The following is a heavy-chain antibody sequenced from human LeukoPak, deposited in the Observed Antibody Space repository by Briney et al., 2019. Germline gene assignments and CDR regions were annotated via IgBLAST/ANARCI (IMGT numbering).Heavy chain of an antibody. CDR2: IYYSGST. V-gene: IGHV4-4*02. CDR3: AGGSGPYYFDY. D-gene: IGHD3-16*01. J-gene: IGHJ4*02. Sequence: SETLSLTCAVSGGSLSSSNWWSWVRQPPGKGLEWIGYIYYSGSTNYNPSLKSRVTISVDTSKNQFSLKLSSVTAADTAVYYCAGGSGPYYFDYWGQGTLVTVSS. CDR1: GGSLSSSNW.